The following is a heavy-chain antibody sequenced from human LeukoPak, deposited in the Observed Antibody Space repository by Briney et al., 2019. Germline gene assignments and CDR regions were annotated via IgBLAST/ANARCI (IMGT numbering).Heavy chain of an antibody. CDR2: IIPIFGTA. CDR1: GGTFSSYA. Sequence: SVKVSCTASGGTFSSYAISWVRQAPGQGLEWMGGIIPIFGTANYAQKFQGRVTITADKSTSTAYMELSSLRSEDTAVYYCFVGSTQYCSSTSCRRGSIDYWGQGALVTVSS. D-gene: IGHD2-2*01. V-gene: IGHV1-69*06. CDR3: FVGSTQYCSSTSCRRGSIDY. J-gene: IGHJ4*02.